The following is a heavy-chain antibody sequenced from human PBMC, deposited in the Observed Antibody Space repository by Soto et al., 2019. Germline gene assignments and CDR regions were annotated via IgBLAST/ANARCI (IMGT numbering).Heavy chain of an antibody. Sequence: VASVKVSCKASGGTFSSYAISWVRQAPGQGLEWMGGIIPIFGTANYAQKFQGRVTITADESTSTAYMELSSLRSEDTAVYYCARNPVPNAFDIWGQGTMVTVSS. CDR1: GGTFSSYA. CDR3: ARNPVPNAFDI. V-gene: IGHV1-69*13. J-gene: IGHJ3*02. CDR2: IIPIFGTA. D-gene: IGHD6-6*01.